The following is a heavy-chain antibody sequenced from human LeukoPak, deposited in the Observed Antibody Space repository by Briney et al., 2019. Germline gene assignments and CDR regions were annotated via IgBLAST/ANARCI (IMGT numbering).Heavy chain of an antibody. CDR2: ISGSGGST. D-gene: IGHD3-9*01. J-gene: IGHJ6*02. CDR3: ARDGSNYDILTGYMDYYGMDV. CDR1: GFTFNSYA. V-gene: IGHV3-23*01. Sequence: GGSLRLSCAASGFTFNSYAMSWVRQAAGKGLEWVSSISGSGGSTYYADSVKGRFTISRDSSKNMLYLQMNILRAEDTAIYYCARDGSNYDILTGYMDYYGMDVWGQGTTVTVSS.